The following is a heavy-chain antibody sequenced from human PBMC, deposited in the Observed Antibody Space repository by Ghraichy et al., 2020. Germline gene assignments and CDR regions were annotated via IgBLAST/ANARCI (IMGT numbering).Heavy chain of an antibody. CDR3: SRHYEDYGDYFDY. J-gene: IGHJ4*02. CDR2: VSGNGIHT. D-gene: IGHD4-17*01. CDR1: GFTFSSYA. Sequence: GGSLRLSCAASGFTFSSYAMSWVRQAPGKGLEWVSAVSGNGIHTYYADSAKGRFSISRDNSKNTLYLQMNSLRAEDTAVYYCSRHYEDYGDYFDYWGRGTLVTASS. V-gene: IGHV3-23*01.